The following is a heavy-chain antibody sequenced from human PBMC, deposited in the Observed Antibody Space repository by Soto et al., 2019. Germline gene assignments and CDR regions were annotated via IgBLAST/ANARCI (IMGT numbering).Heavy chain of an antibody. CDR1: SGSISSSNW. CDR2: IYHSGST. Sequence: SETLSLTCAVSSGSISSSNWWSWVRQPPGKGLEWIGEIYHSGSTNYNPSLKSRVTISVDKSKNQFSLKLSSVTAADTAVYYCARDRDSSGWSDAFAIWGQGTMVTVSS. CDR3: ARDRDSSGWSDAFAI. D-gene: IGHD6-19*01. J-gene: IGHJ3*02. V-gene: IGHV4-4*02.